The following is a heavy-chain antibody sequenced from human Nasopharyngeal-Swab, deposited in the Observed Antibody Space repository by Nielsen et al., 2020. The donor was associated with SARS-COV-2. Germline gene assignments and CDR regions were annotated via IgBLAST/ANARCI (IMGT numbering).Heavy chain of an antibody. V-gene: IGHV1-18*01. J-gene: IGHJ5*02. D-gene: IGHD6-13*01. CDR3: ARDPKAGSFDP. Sequence: WVRQAPGQGLEWMGWISVYNGNTNYAQNLQGRVTMTRDTSTSTVYMELSSLRSEDTAVYYCARDPKAGSFDPWGQGTLVTVSS. CDR2: ISVYNGNT.